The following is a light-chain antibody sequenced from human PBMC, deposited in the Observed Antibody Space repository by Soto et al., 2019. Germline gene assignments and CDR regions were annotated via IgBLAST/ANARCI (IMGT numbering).Light chain of an antibody. J-gene: IGLJ3*02. Sequence: QPVLTQPPSASGTPGQRVTISCSGSDSNIGSNTVNWYQQLPGTAPKLLVYSSNQRPSGVPDRFSGSKSGTSASLAISGLQSEDEADYYCAAWDGSLNGVVFGGGTKVTVL. CDR2: SSN. CDR3: AAWDGSLNGVV. V-gene: IGLV1-44*01. CDR1: DSNIGSNT.